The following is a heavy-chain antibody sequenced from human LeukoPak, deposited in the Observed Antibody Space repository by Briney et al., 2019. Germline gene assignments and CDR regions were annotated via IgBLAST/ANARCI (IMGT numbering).Heavy chain of an antibody. Sequence: GGSLRLSCAACGFTFSDYYMSWIRQAPGKGLEGVSYISRSGSTIYYAVSVKGRFTISRDNAKNSLYLQMNSLRAEDTAVYYCARVPRRRASCEYWGQGTLVTVSS. D-gene: IGHD5-24*01. CDR3: ARVPRRRASCEY. CDR2: ISRSGSTI. V-gene: IGHV3-11*01. J-gene: IGHJ4*02. CDR1: GFTFSDYY.